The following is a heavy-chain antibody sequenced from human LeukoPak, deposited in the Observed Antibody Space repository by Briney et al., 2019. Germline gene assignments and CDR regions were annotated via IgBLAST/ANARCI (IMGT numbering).Heavy chain of an antibody. V-gene: IGHV3-23*01. CDR3: AKDRSSGWLEWFDP. J-gene: IGHJ5*02. CDR1: GFTFSSYA. Sequence: WGSLRLSCAASGFTFSSYAMSWVRQAPGKGLEWVSAISGSGGSTYYADSVKGRFTISRDNSKNTLYLQMNSLRAEDTAVYYCAKDRSSGWLEWFDPWGQGTLVTVSS. D-gene: IGHD6-19*01. CDR2: ISGSGGST.